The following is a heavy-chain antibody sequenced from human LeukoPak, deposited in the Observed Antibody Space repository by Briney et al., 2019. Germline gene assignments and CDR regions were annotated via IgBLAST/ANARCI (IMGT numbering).Heavy chain of an antibody. D-gene: IGHD6-6*01. CDR2: IYYSGST. CDR3: ATDRGRGSSFDY. Sequence: SETLSLTCTVSGGSISSYYWSWIRQPPGKGLEWIGYIYYSGSTNYNPSLKSRVTISVDTSKNQFSPKLSSVTAADTAVYYCATDRGRGSSFDYWGQGTLVTVSS. J-gene: IGHJ4*02. CDR1: GGSISSYY. V-gene: IGHV4-59*08.